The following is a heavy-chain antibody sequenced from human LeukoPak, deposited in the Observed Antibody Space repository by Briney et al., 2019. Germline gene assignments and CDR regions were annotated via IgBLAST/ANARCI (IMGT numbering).Heavy chain of an antibody. J-gene: IGHJ4*02. Sequence: GGSLRLSCAVSGFTFSSYWMHWVRQGPGKGLVWISRIDNDGSITMYADSVKGRFTISRDNAKNTLYLQMNGLRAEDTAVYYCVRVDNWSDGKDYWGQGTLVTVSS. V-gene: IGHV3-74*03. CDR2: IDNDGSIT. CDR1: GFTFSSYW. CDR3: VRVDNWSDGKDY. D-gene: IGHD1-20*01.